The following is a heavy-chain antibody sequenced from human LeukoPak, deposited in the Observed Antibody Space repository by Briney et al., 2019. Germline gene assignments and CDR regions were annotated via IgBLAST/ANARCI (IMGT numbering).Heavy chain of an antibody. Sequence: SVKVSCKASGGTFSSYAISWVRQAPGQGLEWMGGIIPIFGTANYAQKFQGRVTITTDESTSTAYMELSSLRSEDTAVYYCARVEYNYGPGGYYYYYMDVWGKGTTVTVSS. V-gene: IGHV1-69*05. CDR2: IIPIFGTA. D-gene: IGHD5-18*01. CDR1: GGTFSSYA. CDR3: ARVEYNYGPGGYYYYYMDV. J-gene: IGHJ6*03.